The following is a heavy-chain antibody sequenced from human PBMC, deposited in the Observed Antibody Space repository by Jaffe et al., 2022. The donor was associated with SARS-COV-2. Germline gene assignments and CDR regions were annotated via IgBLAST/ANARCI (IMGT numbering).Heavy chain of an antibody. CDR3: ARREYSSSWPQPGWFDP. CDR2: INHSGST. D-gene: IGHD6-6*01. V-gene: IGHV4-34*01. J-gene: IGHJ5*02. Sequence: QVQLQQWGAGLLKPSETLSLTCAVYGGSFSGYYWSWIRQPPGKGLEWIGEINHSGSTNYNPSLKSRVTISVDTSKNQFSLKLSSVTAADTAVYYCARREYSSSWPQPGWFDPWGQGTLVTVSS. CDR1: GGSFSGYY.